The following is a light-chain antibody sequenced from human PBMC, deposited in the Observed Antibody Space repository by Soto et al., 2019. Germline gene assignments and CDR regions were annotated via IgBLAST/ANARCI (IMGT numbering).Light chain of an antibody. CDR1: ETINKY. CDR2: TAS. Sequence: DIQMTQSPSSLSASIGDRVTITCRASETINKYLNWYQQKPGKPPNLLIYTASTLPSGVPSRFSGSRPGTNFTLTINSLQPEDFATYYCQQSYKTPQTFGQGTKVDIK. V-gene: IGKV1-39*01. CDR3: QQSYKTPQT. J-gene: IGKJ1*01.